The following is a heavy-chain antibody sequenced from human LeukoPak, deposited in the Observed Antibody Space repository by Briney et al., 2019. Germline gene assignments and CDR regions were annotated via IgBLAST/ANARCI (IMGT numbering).Heavy chain of an antibody. CDR1: GYTFTRYY. CDR2: INPNSGGT. D-gene: IGHD6-13*01. V-gene: IGHV1-2*02. Sequence: ASVKVSCKASGYTFTRYYMHRVRQAPGQGLEGMGWINPNSGGTNYAQKLPGRVTMTRDTSISTAYMELSRLRSDDTAVYYCARVAAAGEPELDYWGRGTLVTVS. CDR3: ARVAAAGEPELDY. J-gene: IGHJ4*02.